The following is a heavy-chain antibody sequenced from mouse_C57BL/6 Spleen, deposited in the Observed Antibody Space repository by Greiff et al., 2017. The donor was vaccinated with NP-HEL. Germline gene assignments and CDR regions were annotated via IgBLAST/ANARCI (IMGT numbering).Heavy chain of an antibody. V-gene: IGHV1-54*01. D-gene: IGHD2-14*01. Sequence: VKLMESGAELVRPGTSVKVSCKASGYAFTNYLIEWVKQRPGQGLEWIGVINPGSGGTNYNEKFKGKATLTADKSSSTAYMQLSSLTSEDSAGYFCARTGYHRRSFEAFEYWGQGTTLTGSS. CDR2: INPGSGGT. CDR1: GYAFTNYL. J-gene: IGHJ2*01. CDR3: ARTGYHRRSFEAFEY.